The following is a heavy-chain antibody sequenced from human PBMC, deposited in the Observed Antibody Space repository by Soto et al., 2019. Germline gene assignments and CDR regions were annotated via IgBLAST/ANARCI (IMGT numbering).Heavy chain of an antibody. J-gene: IGHJ4*02. CDR2: IYYSGST. D-gene: IGHD4-17*01. CDR3: ARTTAVPNTLRSRYFFDY. Sequence: SETLSLTCTVSGDSISSYYWSWIRQPPGKELEWIGYIYYSGSTNYNPSLKSRVTISADTSKNQFSLRLSSVTTADTALYYCARTTAVPNTLRSRYFFDYWGQGTLVTVSS. V-gene: IGHV4-59*13. CDR1: GDSISSYY.